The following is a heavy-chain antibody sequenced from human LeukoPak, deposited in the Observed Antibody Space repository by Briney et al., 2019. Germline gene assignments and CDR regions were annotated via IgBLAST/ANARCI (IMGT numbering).Heavy chain of an antibody. J-gene: IGHJ6*03. V-gene: IGHV4-4*09. CDR2: IYTSGST. Sequence: KASETLSLTCTVSGGSISSYYWSWIRQPPGKGLEWMGYIYTSGSTNYNPSLKSRVTISVDSSKSHFSLQLSSVTAADTAVYYCARHVYSSSPSYMDVWGKGTTVTVSS. D-gene: IGHD6-13*01. CDR1: GGSISSYY. CDR3: ARHVYSSSPSYMDV.